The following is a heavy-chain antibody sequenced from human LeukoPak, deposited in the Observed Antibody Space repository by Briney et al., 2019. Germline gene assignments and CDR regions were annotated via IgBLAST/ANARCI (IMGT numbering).Heavy chain of an antibody. CDR2: ISYDGSNK. D-gene: IGHD5-12*01. CDR1: GFTLSSYW. Sequence: GGSLRLSCEVSGFTLSSYWMSWVRQAPGKGLEWVAVISYDGSNKYYADSVKGRFTISRDNSKNTLYLQMNSLRAEDTAVYYCARAEDSGYDEREGNWFDPWGQGTLVTVSS. V-gene: IGHV3-30*03. CDR3: ARAEDSGYDEREGNWFDP. J-gene: IGHJ5*02.